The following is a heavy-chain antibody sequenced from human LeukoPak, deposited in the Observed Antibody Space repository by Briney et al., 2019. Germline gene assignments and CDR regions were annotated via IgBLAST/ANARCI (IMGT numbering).Heavy chain of an antibody. J-gene: IGHJ4*02. CDR2: IYTSGST. CDR3: ARMVAGTDDYFDY. D-gene: IGHD6-19*01. CDR1: GGSINNYY. Sequence: SETLSLTCSVSGGSINNYYWSWIRQPAGKGLEWIGRIYTSGSTNYNPSLKSRVTMSVDTSKNQFSLKLSSVTAADTAVYYCARMVAGTDDYFDYWGQGTLVTVSS. V-gene: IGHV4-4*07.